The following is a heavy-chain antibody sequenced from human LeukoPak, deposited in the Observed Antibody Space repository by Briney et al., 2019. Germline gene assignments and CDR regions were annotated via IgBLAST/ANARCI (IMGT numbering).Heavy chain of an antibody. CDR3: ARALSGTYGLFQH. CDR2: IYYSGST. J-gene: IGHJ1*01. D-gene: IGHD1-26*01. V-gene: IGHV4-59*01. CDR1: GGSISNYY. Sequence: SETLSLTCTVSGGSISNYYWSWIRQPPGKGLGWIGYIYYSGSTYYNPSLRSRVTISVDTSKNQFSLNLNSVTAADTAVYYCARALSGTYGLFQHWGQGTLVTVSS.